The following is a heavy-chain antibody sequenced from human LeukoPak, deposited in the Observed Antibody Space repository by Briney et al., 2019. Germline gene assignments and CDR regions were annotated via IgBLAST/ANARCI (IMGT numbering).Heavy chain of an antibody. J-gene: IGHJ4*02. D-gene: IGHD6-19*01. V-gene: IGHV3-9*01. CDR3: AKAHSSGWATIDY. Sequence: GRSLRLSCAASGFTFDDYAMHWVRHAPGKGLEWVSGISWDSGSIGYADSVKGRFTISRDNVKNSLYLQMNSLRAEDTALYYCAKAHSSGWATIDYWGQGTLVTVSS. CDR1: GFTFDDYA. CDR2: ISWDSGSI.